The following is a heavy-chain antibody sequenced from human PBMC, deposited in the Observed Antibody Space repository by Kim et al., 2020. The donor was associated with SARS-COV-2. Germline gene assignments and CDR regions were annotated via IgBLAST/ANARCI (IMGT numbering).Heavy chain of an antibody. V-gene: IGHV5-51*01. Sequence: SRPSFQGQVTISPDKSISTAYLQWSSLKASDTAMYYCARSLVQHGEVDYWGQGTLVTVSS. D-gene: IGHD3-10*01. J-gene: IGHJ4*02. CDR3: ARSLVQHGEVDY.